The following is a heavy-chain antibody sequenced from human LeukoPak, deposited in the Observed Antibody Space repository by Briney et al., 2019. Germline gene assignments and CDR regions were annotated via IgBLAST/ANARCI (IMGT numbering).Heavy chain of an antibody. CDR2: INPKSGLT. CDR1: GYTFTDSY. J-gene: IGHJ4*02. CDR3: ARSGYNYGLD. V-gene: IGHV1-2*02. Sequence: AAVKVSCKASGYTFTDSYMHWVRQAPGQGREWMANINPKSGLTEYAQKFQGRVTVTRDTSIATAYIELDSLTSDDTAVYYCARSGYNYGLDWGQGTLVTVSS. D-gene: IGHD5-18*01.